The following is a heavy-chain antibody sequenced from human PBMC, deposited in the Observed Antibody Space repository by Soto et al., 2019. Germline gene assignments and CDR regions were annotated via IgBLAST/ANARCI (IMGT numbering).Heavy chain of an antibody. D-gene: IGHD6-6*01. CDR1: GGSISSGAYY. CDR3: ARVGISSSDAFDI. V-gene: IGHV4-31*03. J-gene: IGHJ3*02. CDR2: IYCSGNT. Sequence: QVQLQESGPGLVKPSQTLSLTCTVSGGSISSGAYYWSWIRQHPGEALEWIGYIYCSGNTYYNPSLKSRVMISVDTSKNQFSLRLSSVTAADTAVYYCARVGISSSDAFDIWGHGTMVTVSS.